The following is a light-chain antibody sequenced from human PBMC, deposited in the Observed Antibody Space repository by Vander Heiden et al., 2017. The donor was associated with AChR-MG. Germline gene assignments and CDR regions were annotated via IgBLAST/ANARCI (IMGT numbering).Light chain of an antibody. J-gene: IGLJ1*01. V-gene: IGLV1-44*01. Sequence: QSVLPPPPSASGTPGQRVTISCSGSSSNIGSNTVNWYQQLPGTAPKLLIYSNNQRPSGVPDRFSGSKSGTSASLAISGLQSEDEADYYCAAWDDSRNGYVFGTGTKVTVL. CDR1: SSNIGSNT. CDR3: AAWDDSRNGYV. CDR2: SNN.